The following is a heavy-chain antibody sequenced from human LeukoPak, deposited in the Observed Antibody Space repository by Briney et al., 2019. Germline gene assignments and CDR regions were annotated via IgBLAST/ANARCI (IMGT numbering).Heavy chain of an antibody. J-gene: IGHJ6*03. V-gene: IGHV4-59*01. CDR3: ARAPRGKIGTYYMDL. CDR1: GGSLSSYY. D-gene: IGHD1-1*01. CDR2: IYYTGST. Sequence: PSETLSPTCTISGGSLSSYYWSWIRQPPGKGLEWIGYIYYTGSTNHNPSLKSRVTISVDTSKNQFSLKLNSVTAADTAVYYCARAPRGKIGTYYMDLWGKGTTVTISS.